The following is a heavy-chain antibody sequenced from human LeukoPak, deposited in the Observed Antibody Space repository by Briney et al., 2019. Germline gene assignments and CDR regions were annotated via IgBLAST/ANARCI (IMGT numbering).Heavy chain of an antibody. V-gene: IGHV3-74*01. CDR2: INSDGSST. Sequence: PGGSLRLSCAASGFTFSSYWMHWVRQAPGKGLVWVSRINSDGSSTSYADSVKGRFTISRDNAKNTLYLQMNSLRAEDTAVYYCARVTMVRGVPSPDYWGQGTLVTVSS. CDR1: GFTFSSYW. D-gene: IGHD3-10*01. J-gene: IGHJ4*02. CDR3: ARVTMVRGVPSPDY.